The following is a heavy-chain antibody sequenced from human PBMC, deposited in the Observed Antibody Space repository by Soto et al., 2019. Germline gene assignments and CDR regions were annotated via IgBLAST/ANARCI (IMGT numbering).Heavy chain of an antibody. CDR1: GGTFSRYS. V-gene: IGHV1-69*01. CDR3: ARPYEGGYSSNHHYYYALDV. D-gene: IGHD3-22*01. CDR2: IVPIFGTT. J-gene: IGHJ6*02. Sequence: QVQLVQSGAEVKKPGSSVKVPCKISGGTFSRYSISWVRQAPGQGLEWMGGIVPIFGTTNYAQKFQDRVTITTDESATTAHMELSNLRSEDTAVYYCARPYEGGYSSNHHYYYALDVWGQGTAVTVSS.